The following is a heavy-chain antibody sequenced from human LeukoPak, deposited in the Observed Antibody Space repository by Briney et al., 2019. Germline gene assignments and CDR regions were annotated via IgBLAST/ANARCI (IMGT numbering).Heavy chain of an antibody. J-gene: IGHJ4*02. CDR2: IYPRDGST. CDR3: ARDQEAFDY. CDR1: GGTFSSYA. Sequence: ASVKVSCKASGGTFSSYAISWVRQAPGQGLKWMGMIYPRDGSTSYAQKFQGRVTVTRDTSTSAVHMELSGLRSEDTAVYYCARDQEAFDYWGQGTLVTVSS. V-gene: IGHV1-46*01.